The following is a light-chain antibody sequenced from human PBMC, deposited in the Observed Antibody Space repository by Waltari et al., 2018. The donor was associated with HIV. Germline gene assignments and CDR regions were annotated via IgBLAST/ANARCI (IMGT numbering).Light chain of an antibody. CDR2: DNR. CDR3: QSYDNSLSNVV. Sequence: QSVLTKPPSVSGAPGQRVTISCTGSHSHIGPGHDAHWYQQLPGSAPKLLMFDNRKRPSGVPDRFSGSKSGTSASLVITGLQAADEAVYYCQSYDNSLSNVVFGGGTKLIVL. V-gene: IGLV1-40*01. CDR1: HSHIGPGHD. J-gene: IGLJ2*01.